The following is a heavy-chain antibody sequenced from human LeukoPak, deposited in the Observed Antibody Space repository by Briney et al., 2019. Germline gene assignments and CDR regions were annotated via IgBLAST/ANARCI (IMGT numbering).Heavy chain of an antibody. CDR2: ISDSGGST. J-gene: IGHJ4*02. CDR3: AKNPEFVYYGSGSYYKRDY. V-gene: IGHV3-23*01. CDR1: GFNFRAYW. Sequence: PGGSLRLSCTTSGFNFRAYWMGWVRQAPGKGLLWVCGISDSGGSTYYADSVKGRFTISRDNSKNTLYLQMNSLRAEDTAVYYCAKNPEFVYYGSGSYYKRDYWGQGTLVTVSS. D-gene: IGHD3-10*01.